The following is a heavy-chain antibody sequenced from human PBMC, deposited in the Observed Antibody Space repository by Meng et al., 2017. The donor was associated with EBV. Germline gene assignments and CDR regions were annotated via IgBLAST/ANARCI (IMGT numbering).Heavy chain of an antibody. V-gene: IGHV1-2*06. CDR1: GYTFTGYY. Sequence: VQLVQLGAGVKKPGASVKVSCKASGYTFTGYYMHWVRQAPGQGLEWMGRINPNSGGTNYAQKFQGRVTMTRDTSISTAYMELSRLRSDDTAVYYCARVGIAVAGTGDYWGQGTLVTVSS. D-gene: IGHD6-19*01. CDR3: ARVGIAVAGTGDY. CDR2: INPNSGGT. J-gene: IGHJ4*02.